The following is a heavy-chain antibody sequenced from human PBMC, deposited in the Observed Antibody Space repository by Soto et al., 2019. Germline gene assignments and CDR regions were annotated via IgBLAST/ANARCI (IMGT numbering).Heavy chain of an antibody. CDR1: GGTFSSYA. Sequence: GASVKVSCKASGGTFSSYAISWVRQAPGQGLEWMGGIIPIFGTANYAQKFQGRVTITADESTSTAYMELSSLRSEDTAVYYCAVSGSNEYSSSERVLGGYYYGMDVWGQGTTVTVSS. CDR2: IIPIFGTA. CDR3: AVSGSNEYSSSERVLGGYYYGMDV. D-gene: IGHD6-6*01. J-gene: IGHJ6*02. V-gene: IGHV1-69*13.